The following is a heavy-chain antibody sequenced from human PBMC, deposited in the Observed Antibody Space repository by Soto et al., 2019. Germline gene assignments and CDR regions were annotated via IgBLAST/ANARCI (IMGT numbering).Heavy chain of an antibody. CDR3: ARAVAVPADFDY. CDR1: GYTFTSYA. J-gene: IGHJ4*02. CDR2: INAGNGNT. V-gene: IGHV1-3*05. D-gene: IGHD6-19*01. Sequence: QVQLVQSGAEEKKPGASVKVSCKASGYTFTSYAMHWVRQAPGQRLEWMGWINAGNGNTKYSQKFQGRVTITRGTSASTAYMELSSLRSDDTAVYYCARAVAVPADFDYWGQGTLVTVSS.